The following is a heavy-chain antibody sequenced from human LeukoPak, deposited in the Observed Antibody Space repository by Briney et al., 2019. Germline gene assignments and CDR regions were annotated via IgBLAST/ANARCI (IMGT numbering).Heavy chain of an antibody. CDR2: ISGSGGST. D-gene: IGHD2-2*01. CDR3: AKDPPTPRRIVVVPAAIGNYDAFDI. CDR1: GFTFSSYA. V-gene: IGHV3-23*01. Sequence: GGSLRLSCAASGFTFSSYAMSWVRQAPGKGLEWVSAISGSGGSTYYADSVKGRFTISRDNSKNTLYLQMNSLRAEDTAVYYCAKDPPTPRRIVVVPAAIGNYDAFDIWGQGTMVTVSS. J-gene: IGHJ3*02.